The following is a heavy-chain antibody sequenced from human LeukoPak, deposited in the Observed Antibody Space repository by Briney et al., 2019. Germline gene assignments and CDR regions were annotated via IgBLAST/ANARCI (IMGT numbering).Heavy chain of an antibody. CDR3: ARTLGVDTAVVSGY. CDR1: GFTFSSYS. CDR2: ISSSSSYI. V-gene: IGHV3-21*01. Sequence: GGSLRLSCAASGFTFSSYSMNWVRQAPGKGLEWVSSISSSSSYIYYADSVKGRFTISRDNAKNSLYLQMNSLRAEDTAVYYCARTLGVDTAVVSGYWGQGTLVTVSS. D-gene: IGHD5-18*01. J-gene: IGHJ4*02.